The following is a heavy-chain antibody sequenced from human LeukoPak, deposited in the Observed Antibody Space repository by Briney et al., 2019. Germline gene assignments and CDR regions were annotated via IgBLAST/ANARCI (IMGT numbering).Heavy chain of an antibody. D-gene: IGHD3-22*01. V-gene: IGHV2-5*02. J-gene: IGHJ4*02. CDR2: IFWDGDK. CDR3: APLTGDIVVDSH. CDR1: GFSLSTSGMA. Sequence: SGPTLVKPTQTLTLTCTFSGFSLSTSGMAVGWIRQPPGKALEWLALIFWDGDKRYRPALKSRLTITKDTSKNQVVLTMTNMDPVDTATYYCAPLTGDIVVDSHWGQGTLVTVSS.